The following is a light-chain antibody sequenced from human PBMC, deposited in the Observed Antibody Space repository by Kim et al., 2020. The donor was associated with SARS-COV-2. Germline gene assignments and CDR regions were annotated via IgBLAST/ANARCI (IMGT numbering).Light chain of an antibody. Sequence: EIVMTQSPATLSVSPGERATLSCRASQSVNSNLAWYQQRPGQAPRLLMYGGSTRGTGIPARFSGSGSGTEFTLTITSLQSEDFAVYYCQQYNNWAQTVGQGTKLEIK. CDR1: QSVNSN. CDR2: GGS. CDR3: QQYNNWAQT. V-gene: IGKV3-15*01. J-gene: IGKJ2*01.